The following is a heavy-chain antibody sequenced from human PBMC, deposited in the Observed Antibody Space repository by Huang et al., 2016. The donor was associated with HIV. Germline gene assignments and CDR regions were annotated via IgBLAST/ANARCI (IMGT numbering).Heavy chain of an antibody. CDR3: VRDPRIQSWLNYFDY. D-gene: IGHD3-22*01. V-gene: IGHV3-74*01. CDR2: INMDGSSS. Sequence: EVQLVESGGGLVQPGGSLRLSCAASGFTFSSYWMPWFRQAPGKGLFLVSRINMDGSSSGYADSVKGRFTIAGDNAKNTLYLQMNSLRAEDTAVYYCVRDPRIQSWLNYFDYWGQGTLVSVSS. J-gene: IGHJ4*02. CDR1: GFTFSSYW.